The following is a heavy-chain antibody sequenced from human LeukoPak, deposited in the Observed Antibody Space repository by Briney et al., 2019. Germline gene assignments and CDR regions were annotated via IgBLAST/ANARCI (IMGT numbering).Heavy chain of an antibody. CDR1: GYSFTSYW. J-gene: IGHJ6*03. V-gene: IGHV5-51*01. Sequence: GESLKISCKGSGYSFTSYWIGWVRQMPGKGLEWMGIIYPGDSDTRYSPSFQGQVTISVDKSINTAYLQWSSLEASDTAMYYCARPRIAAAGNVYYMDVWGKGTTVTVSS. CDR2: IYPGDSDT. D-gene: IGHD6-13*01. CDR3: ARPRIAAAGNVYYMDV.